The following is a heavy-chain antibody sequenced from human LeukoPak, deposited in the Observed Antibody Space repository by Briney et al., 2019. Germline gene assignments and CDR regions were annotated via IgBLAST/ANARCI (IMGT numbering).Heavy chain of an antibody. CDR3: ARDPFSDYYDSSGYYDY. D-gene: IGHD3-22*01. CDR2: INPNSSGT. V-gene: IGHV1-2*06. Sequence: ASVKVSCKAPGYTFTGYYMHWVRQAPGQGLEWMGRINPNSSGTNYAQKFQGRVTMTRDTSISTAYMELSRLRSDDTAVYYCARDPFSDYYDSSGYYDYWGQGTLVTVSS. J-gene: IGHJ4*02. CDR1: GYTFTGYY.